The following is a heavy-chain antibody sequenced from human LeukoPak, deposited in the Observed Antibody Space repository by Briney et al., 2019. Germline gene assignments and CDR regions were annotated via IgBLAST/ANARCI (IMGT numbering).Heavy chain of an antibody. J-gene: IGHJ3*02. CDR3: AERAITMIKGDHAFDI. CDR2: ISASGGST. V-gene: IGHV3-23*01. CDR1: GFTFSSYA. Sequence: GGSLRLSCAASGFTFSSYAMSWVRQAPGKGLEWVSAISASGGSTYYADSVKGRFTISRDNSKNTLYLQMNSLRAEDTAVYYCAERAITMIKGDHAFDIWGQGTMVTVSS. D-gene: IGHD3-22*01.